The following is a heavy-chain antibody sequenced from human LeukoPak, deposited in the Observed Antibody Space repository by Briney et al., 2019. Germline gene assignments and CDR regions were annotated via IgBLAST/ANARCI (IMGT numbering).Heavy chain of an antibody. J-gene: IGHJ4*02. D-gene: IGHD3-10*01. V-gene: IGHV3-23*01. CDR3: AARKVRGVWFYLDY. CDR2: IYDDNT. Sequence: GRSLRLSCAASGFTVSAYAMAWVRQAPGKGLEWVSTIYDDNTYYADSVKGRFAISTDNSKNTLYLQMNSLRVEDTAVYFCAARKVRGVWFYLDYWGQGTLVTVSS. CDR1: GFTVSAYA.